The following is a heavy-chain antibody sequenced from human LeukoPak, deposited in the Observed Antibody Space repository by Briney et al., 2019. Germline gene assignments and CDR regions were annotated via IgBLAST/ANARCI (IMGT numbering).Heavy chain of an antibody. CDR3: ARADFRAAPPGY. CDR1: GFTFSSYA. J-gene: IGHJ4*02. D-gene: IGHD6-6*01. V-gene: IGHV3-30-3*01. Sequence: PGGSLRLSCAASGFTFSSYAMHWVRQAPGKGLEWVAVISYDGSNKYYADSVKGRFTISRDNSKNTLYLQMNSLRAEDTAVYYCARADFRAAPPGYWGQGTLVTVSS. CDR2: ISYDGSNK.